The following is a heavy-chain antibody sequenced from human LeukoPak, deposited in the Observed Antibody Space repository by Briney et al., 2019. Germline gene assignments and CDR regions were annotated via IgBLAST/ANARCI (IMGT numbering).Heavy chain of an antibody. D-gene: IGHD2-2*01. CDR1: GFTFSSYG. CDR2: ISGSGGST. J-gene: IGHJ4*02. V-gene: IGHV3-23*01. CDR3: AKVEISGYIAVGPAAPLPYYFDY. Sequence: GGSLTLTCAVSGFTFSSYGMSWVRQAPGKGLEWVTAISGSGGSTYYAASVKGRFTISIDNSKNKLYLQMNFLRAEDTAVEYLAKVEISGYIAVGPAAPLPYYFDYWGQGTLVTVSS.